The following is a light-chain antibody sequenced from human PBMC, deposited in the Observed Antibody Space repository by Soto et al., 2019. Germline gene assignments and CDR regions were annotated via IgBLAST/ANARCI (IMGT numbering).Light chain of an antibody. V-gene: IGKV1-33*01. Sequence: DIQMTQSPSTLSASVGDRVTITCRASQSISSWLAWYQQKPGKAPKLLIYDASDLETGVPSRFSGSGSGTGFTFTISSLQPEDFATYYCQQYESLPLTFGQGTKVDI. CDR2: DAS. CDR3: QQYESLPLT. CDR1: QSISSW. J-gene: IGKJ1*01.